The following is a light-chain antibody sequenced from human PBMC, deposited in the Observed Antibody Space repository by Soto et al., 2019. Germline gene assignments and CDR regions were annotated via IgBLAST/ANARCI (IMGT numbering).Light chain of an antibody. CDR1: SSDVGGYNY. J-gene: IGLJ2*01. CDR2: AVS. CDR3: SSYTSRSTVV. Sequence: QSVLTQPASVSGSPGQSITISCTGTSSDVGGYNYVSWYQQHPGKAPKLMIYAVSSRPSGVSNRFSGSKSGNTASLTISGLQAEDEADYYCSSYTSRSTVVFGGGTKVTVL. V-gene: IGLV2-14*01.